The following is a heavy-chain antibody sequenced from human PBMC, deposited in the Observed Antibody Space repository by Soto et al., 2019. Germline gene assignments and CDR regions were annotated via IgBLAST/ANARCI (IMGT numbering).Heavy chain of an antibody. Sequence: SETLSLTCTVSGGSISSYYWSWIRQPPGKGLEWIGYVYYSGTTYSHPSPNSRVSISVDTSENQFSLRLTSVTAADTAVYYCVTVHLVGAAYSFDYWGPGTLVTVSS. J-gene: IGHJ4*02. CDR3: VTVHLVGAAYSFDY. D-gene: IGHD1-26*01. V-gene: IGHV4-59*08. CDR2: VYYSGTT. CDR1: GGSISSYY.